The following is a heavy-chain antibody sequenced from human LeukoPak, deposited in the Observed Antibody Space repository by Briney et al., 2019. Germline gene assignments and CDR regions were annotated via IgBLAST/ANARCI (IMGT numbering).Heavy chain of an antibody. CDR2: ISGSGAST. Sequence: PGGSLRLSCEDSGFTFSSYALSWVRQAPGKGLEWVSAISGSGASTYYADSVKGRFTISRDNSKNTLYLQMNSLRAEDTAVYYCAKDHGSGSYSPFDYWGQGTLVTVSS. V-gene: IGHV3-23*01. D-gene: IGHD1-26*01. J-gene: IGHJ4*02. CDR1: GFTFSSYA. CDR3: AKDHGSGSYSPFDY.